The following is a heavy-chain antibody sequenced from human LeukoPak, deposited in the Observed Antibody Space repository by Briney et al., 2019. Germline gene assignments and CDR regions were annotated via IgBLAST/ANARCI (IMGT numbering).Heavy chain of an antibody. V-gene: IGHV3-53*01. CDR2: IYSGDST. D-gene: IGHD2-15*01. J-gene: IGHJ4*02. CDR3: ARPLLGYCSGGSCYDY. CDR1: GFTVSSNY. Sequence: PGGSLRLSCAASGFTVSSNYMSWVRQAPGKGLEWVSVIYSGDSTYYADSVKGRFTISRDNSKNTLYLQMNSLRAEDTAVYYCARPLLGYCSGGSCYDYWGQGTLVTVSS.